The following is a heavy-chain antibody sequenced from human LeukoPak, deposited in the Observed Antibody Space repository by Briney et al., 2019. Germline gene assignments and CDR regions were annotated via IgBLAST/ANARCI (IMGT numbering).Heavy chain of an antibody. CDR3: AKGAWPASDY. V-gene: IGHV3-23*01. D-gene: IGHD2-2*01. CDR2: ISVSGGST. CDR1: GFTFSSYV. Sequence: PPGGSLRLSCAASGFTFSSYVMTWVRQAPGKGLEWISGISVSGGSTYYADSVKGRFTISRDNSKNTVYLQMNSLRAEDTALYYCAKGAWPASDYWRQGTLVTVSS. J-gene: IGHJ4*02.